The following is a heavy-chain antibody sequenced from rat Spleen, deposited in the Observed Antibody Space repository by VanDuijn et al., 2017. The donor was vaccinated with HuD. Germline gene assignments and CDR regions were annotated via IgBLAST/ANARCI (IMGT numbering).Heavy chain of an antibody. Sequence: EVQLVESGGGLVQPGRSMKLSCAASGFTFSNYDMAWIRQAPTKGLEWVASISPSGGSTYYRDSVKGRFTISRDNAKSTLYLQMDSLRSEDTATYYCATDLITTTAPDYWGQGTLFTVSS. V-gene: IGHV5-19*01. D-gene: IGHD1-10*01. CDR3: ATDLITTTAPDY. CDR2: ISPSGGST. J-gene: IGHJ3*01. CDR1: GFTFSNYD.